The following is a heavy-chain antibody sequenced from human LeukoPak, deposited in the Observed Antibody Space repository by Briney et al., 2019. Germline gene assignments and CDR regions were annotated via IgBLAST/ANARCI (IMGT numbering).Heavy chain of an antibody. CDR3: AKDIGSSGGYYRFDY. J-gene: IGHJ4*02. Sequence: GGSLRLSCAASRFTFSNYWMNWVRQAPGKGLEWVANIKQDGSEKYYVGSVKGRFTISRDNAKNSLYLQMNSLRAEDTALYYCAKDIGSSGGYYRFDYWGQGTLVTVSS. CDR2: IKQDGSEK. V-gene: IGHV3-7*03. D-gene: IGHD1-26*01. CDR1: RFTFSNYW.